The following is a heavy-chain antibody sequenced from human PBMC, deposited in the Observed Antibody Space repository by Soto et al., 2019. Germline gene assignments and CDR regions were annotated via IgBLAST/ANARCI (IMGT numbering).Heavy chain of an antibody. V-gene: IGHV1-69*12. CDR3: AGPGTTWRAFDL. CDR1: GGTSNNYA. J-gene: IGHJ3*01. CDR2: IIPIAGTT. Sequence: QVHLVQSGAEVKKPGSSVKVSCKASGGTSNNYAISWVRQAPGQGLEWLGGIIPIAGTTYYTQRFQGRVTITADESTSTTYMELSRLRSEDTAVYYCAGPGTTWRAFDLWGQGTTVTVSS. D-gene: IGHD1-7*01.